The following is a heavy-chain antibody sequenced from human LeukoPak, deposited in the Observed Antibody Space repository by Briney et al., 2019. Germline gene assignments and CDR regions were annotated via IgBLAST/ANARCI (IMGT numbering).Heavy chain of an antibody. V-gene: IGHV4-39*07. CDR2: IFSSGTT. CDR1: GGSISSSNYS. Sequence: SETLSLTCTVSGGSISSSNYSWGWIRQPPGKGLELIGTIFSSGTTYYNPSLKSRVTISIDTSKNQFSLKLTSVTAADTAVYYCARESREIVGATWYYFDYWGQGTLVTVSS. CDR3: ARESREIVGATWYYFDY. D-gene: IGHD1-26*01. J-gene: IGHJ4*02.